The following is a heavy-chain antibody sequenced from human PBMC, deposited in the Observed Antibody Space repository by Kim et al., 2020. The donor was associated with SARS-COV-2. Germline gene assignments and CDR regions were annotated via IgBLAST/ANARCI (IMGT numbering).Heavy chain of an antibody. CDR1: GYTFTSYY. V-gene: IGHV1-46*01. CDR3: ARAQTGPTPYYDILTGSLYYFDY. D-gene: IGHD3-9*01. J-gene: IGHJ4*02. CDR2: INPSGGST. Sequence: ASVKVSCKASGYTFTSYYMHWVRQAPGQGLEWMGIINPSGGSTSYAQKFQGRVTMTRDTSTSTVYMELSSLRSEDTAVYYCARAQTGPTPYYDILTGSLYYFDYWGQGTLVTVSS.